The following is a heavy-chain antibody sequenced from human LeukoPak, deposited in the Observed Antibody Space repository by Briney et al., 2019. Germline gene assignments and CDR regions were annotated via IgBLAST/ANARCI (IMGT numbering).Heavy chain of an antibody. CDR1: GFTFSSYW. D-gene: IGHD6-25*01. CDR3: ARRNPVAAHLDGFDP. V-gene: IGHV3-7*01. J-gene: IGHJ5*02. Sequence: GGSLRLSCAASGFTFSSYWMSWVRQAPGKGLEWVANIKQDGSEKYYVDSVKGRFTISRDNAKNSLYLQMNSLRAEDTAVYYCARRNPVAAHLDGFDPWGQGTMVTVSS. CDR2: IKQDGSEK.